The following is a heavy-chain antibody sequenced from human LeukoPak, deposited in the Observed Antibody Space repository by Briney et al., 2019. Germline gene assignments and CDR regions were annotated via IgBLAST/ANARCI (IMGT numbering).Heavy chain of an antibody. D-gene: IGHD1-7*01. V-gene: IGHV3-21*01. Sequence: GGSLRLSCAASGFTFSTYVMNWVRQAPGKGLEWVSSISSTSRYIYYADSVKGRFTISGDNARNSLFLQMNSLRAEDTALYYCARGVITGTNWFDSWGQGTLVTVSS. CDR1: GFTFSTYV. CDR3: ARGVITGTNWFDS. J-gene: IGHJ5*01. CDR2: ISSTSRYI.